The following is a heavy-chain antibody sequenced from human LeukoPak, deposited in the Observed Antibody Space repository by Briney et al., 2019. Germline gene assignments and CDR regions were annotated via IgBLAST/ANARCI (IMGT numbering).Heavy chain of an antibody. J-gene: IGHJ4*02. CDR1: GFTFSSYG. Sequence: RGSLRLSCAASGFTFSSYGMHWVRQAPGKGLEWVAVISHDGSNKYYADSVKGRFTISRDNSKNTLYLQMNSLRAEDTAVYYCAKDIFPNYGGNSHFDYWGQGTLVTVSS. CDR3: AKDIFPNYGGNSHFDY. CDR2: ISHDGSNK. D-gene: IGHD4-23*01. V-gene: IGHV3-30*18.